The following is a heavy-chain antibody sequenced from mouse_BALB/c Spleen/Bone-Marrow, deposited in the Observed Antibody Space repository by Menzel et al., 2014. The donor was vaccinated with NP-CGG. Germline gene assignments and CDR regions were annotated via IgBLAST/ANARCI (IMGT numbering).Heavy chain of an antibody. D-gene: IGHD1-1*01. Sequence: QVQLKESGSELRSPGSSVKLSCKDFDSEVFPIAYMSWVRQKPGHGLEWIGDILPSIGRTIYGEKFEDKATLDADTVSNTAYLELNSLTSEDSAIYYCARKRDYYGSSYDWYFDVRGAGTTVTVSS. CDR3: ARKRDYYGSSYDWYFDV. V-gene: IGHV15-2*02. CDR2: ILPSIGRT. J-gene: IGHJ1*01. CDR1: DSEVFPIAY.